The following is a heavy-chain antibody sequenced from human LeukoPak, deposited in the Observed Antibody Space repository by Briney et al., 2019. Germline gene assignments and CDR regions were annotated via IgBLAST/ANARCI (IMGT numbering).Heavy chain of an antibody. CDR1: GVTFSSYW. Sequence: GGSLRLSCAASGVTFSSYWMIWVRQAPGKGLEWVSSISSSSSYIYYADSVKGRFTISRDNAKNSLYLQMNSLRAEDTAVYYCARDVAVAGTGGGFDYWGQGTLVTVSS. D-gene: IGHD6-19*01. V-gene: IGHV3-21*01. J-gene: IGHJ4*02. CDR2: ISSSSSYI. CDR3: ARDVAVAGTGGGFDY.